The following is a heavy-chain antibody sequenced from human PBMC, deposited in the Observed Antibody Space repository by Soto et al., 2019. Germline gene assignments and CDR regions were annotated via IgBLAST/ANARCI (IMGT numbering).Heavy chain of an antibody. CDR2: FYSSGIT. J-gene: IGHJ5*02. Sequence: QVQLQESGPGLVKPSQTLSLTCTVSGGPIRRRGYYWSWIRHRPGEGLEWIGFFYSSGITDYNPSLRSRVTISADTSRNQVFLNMYSVTAADTAVYYCASSGGPEGDWFDPWGQGTMVTVSS. V-gene: IGHV4-31*03. CDR3: ASSGGPEGDWFDP. D-gene: IGHD2-15*01. CDR1: GGPIRRRGYY.